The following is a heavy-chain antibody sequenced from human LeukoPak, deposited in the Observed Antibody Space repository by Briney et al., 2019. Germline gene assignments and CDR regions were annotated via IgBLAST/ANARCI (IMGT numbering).Heavy chain of an antibody. CDR2: ISWDGGRT. CDR3: AKAYYDYVWGRYRYFFATDM. V-gene: IGHV3-43*01. D-gene: IGHD3-16*02. J-gene: IGHJ3*02. CDR1: GLTFDDYS. Sequence: GGSVTLSCAASGLTFDDYSMHWVRHAPERGLEWVSLISWDGGRTLYTDSVKGRFTISRDKSKNSLYLQTNSLRTGDTAFQYCAKAYYDYVWGRYRYFFATDMWRQGTMVTV.